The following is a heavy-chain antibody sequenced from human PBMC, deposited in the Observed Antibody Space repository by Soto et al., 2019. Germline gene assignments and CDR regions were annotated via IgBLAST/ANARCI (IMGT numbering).Heavy chain of an antibody. V-gene: IGHV3-74*01. Sequence: EVQLVESGGGVVPPGGSLRLSCAASGFTFSAYWMHWVRQAPGKGLMWVSRINGDGRTTSYADSVKGRFTISRENAKNTLYLQMNSLRAEGTAVYYCARAAYGEYWFDPWGQGTLVTVSS. CDR3: ARAAYGEYWFDP. CDR2: INGDGRTT. D-gene: IGHD4-17*01. CDR1: GFTFSAYW. J-gene: IGHJ5*02.